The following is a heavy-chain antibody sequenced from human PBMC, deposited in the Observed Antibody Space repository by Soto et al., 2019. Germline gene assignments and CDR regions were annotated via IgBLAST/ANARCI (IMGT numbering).Heavy chain of an antibody. V-gene: IGHV3-30-3*01. CDR2: ISYDGSNK. D-gene: IGHD6-19*01. CDR1: GFTFSSYA. Sequence: GGSLRLSCAASGFTFSSYAMHWVRQAPGKGLEWVAVISYDGSNKYYADSVKGRFTISRDDSKNTLYLQMNSLRAEDTAVYYCARDEQWLARYYYGMDVWGQGTTVTVSS. CDR3: ARDEQWLARYYYGMDV. J-gene: IGHJ6*02.